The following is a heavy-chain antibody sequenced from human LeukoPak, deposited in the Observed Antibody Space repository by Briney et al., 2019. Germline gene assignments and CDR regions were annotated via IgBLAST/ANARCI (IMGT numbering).Heavy chain of an antibody. Sequence: GGSLRLSCAASGFTLSSYSMHWVRQAPGKGLEFVSAISRNGRNTYYGNSVKGRFTNSRDISKNTLHLQMGSLRPEDMAVYYCARVDSGSACASWGQGILVTASS. V-gene: IGHV3-64*01. CDR3: ARVDSGSACAS. CDR1: GFTLSSYS. CDR2: ISRNGRNT. D-gene: IGHD6-19*01. J-gene: IGHJ1*01.